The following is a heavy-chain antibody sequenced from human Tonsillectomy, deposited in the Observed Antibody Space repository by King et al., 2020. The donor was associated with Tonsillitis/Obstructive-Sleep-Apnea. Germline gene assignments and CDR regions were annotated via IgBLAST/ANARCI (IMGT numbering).Heavy chain of an antibody. J-gene: IGHJ6*02. D-gene: IGHD2-2*01. CDR2: INHSGST. CDR1: GGSFSGYY. Sequence: VQLQQWGAGLLKPSETLSLTCAVYGGSFSGYYWSWIRQPPGKGLEWIGEINHSGSTNYNPSLKSRVTISVDMSKNQFSLKLSSVTAADTAVYYCASGSKAYYYYGMDVWAQGTTVTVSS. CDR3: ASGSKAYYYYGMDV. V-gene: IGHV4-34*01.